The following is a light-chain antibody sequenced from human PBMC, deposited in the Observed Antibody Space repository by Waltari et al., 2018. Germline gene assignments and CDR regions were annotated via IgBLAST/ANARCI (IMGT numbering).Light chain of an antibody. CDR3: SSYAGSVYV. Sequence: QSPLTQPPSASGSPGQSVTIPCTGTSSHVGAHAFFSWYQHHPGEAPKPIIYEVSQRPSGVPHRFSGSKSGNTASLTVSGLQAEDEADYYCSSYAGSVYVFGTGTKVTVL. V-gene: IGLV2-8*01. CDR2: EVS. CDR1: SSHVGAHAF. J-gene: IGLJ1*01.